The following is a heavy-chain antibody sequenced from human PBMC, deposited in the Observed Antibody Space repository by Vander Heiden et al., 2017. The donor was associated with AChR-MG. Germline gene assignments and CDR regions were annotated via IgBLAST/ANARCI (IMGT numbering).Heavy chain of an antibody. CDR2: MNPNSGNT. J-gene: IGHJ6*02. CDR1: GYTFTSYD. CDR3: ARRVGVRGVQRGHYYYYGMDV. V-gene: IGHV1-8*01. Sequence: QVQLVQSGAEVKKPGASVKVSCKASGYTFTSYDINWVRQATGQGLEWMGWMNPNSGNTGYAQKFQGRVTMTRNTSISTAYMELSSLRSEDTAVYYCARRVGVRGVQRGHYYYYGMDVWGQGTTVTVSS. D-gene: IGHD3-10*01.